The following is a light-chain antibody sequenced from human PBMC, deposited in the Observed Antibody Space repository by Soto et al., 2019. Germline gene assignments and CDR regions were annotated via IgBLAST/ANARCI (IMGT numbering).Light chain of an antibody. CDR3: QQYDTSPRT. CDR1: QSVSSNY. V-gene: IGKV3-20*01. Sequence: EVMLTQSTGTLSLSPGERATLSCRASQSVSSNYLAWYQQKSGQAPRLLIYGASNRATGIPDRFSGSGSGTAFTLTIRRLEPEDFAVYYCQQYDTSPRTFGQGTKVEFK. J-gene: IGKJ1*01. CDR2: GAS.